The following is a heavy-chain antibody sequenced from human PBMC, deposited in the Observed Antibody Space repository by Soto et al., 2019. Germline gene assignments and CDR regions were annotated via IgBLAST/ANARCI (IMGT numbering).Heavy chain of an antibody. V-gene: IGHV3-33*01. CDR3: AREGDIVVVPAAIYYYYYMDV. Sequence: PGGSLRLSCAASGFTFSSYGMHWVRQAPGKGLEWVAVIWYDGSNKYYADSVKGRFTISRDNPKNTLYLQMNSLRAEDTAVYYCAREGDIVVVPAAIYYYYYMDVWGKGTTVTVSS. CDR2: IWYDGSNK. J-gene: IGHJ6*03. D-gene: IGHD2-2*02. CDR1: GFTFSSYG.